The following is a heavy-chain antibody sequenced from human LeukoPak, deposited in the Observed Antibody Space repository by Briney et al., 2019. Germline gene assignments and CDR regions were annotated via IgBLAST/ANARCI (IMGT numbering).Heavy chain of an antibody. CDR2: IYYSGST. V-gene: IGHV4-59*08. CDR3: ARLPRYGSGWSNLDY. Sequence: SETLSLTCTVSGGSISSYYWSWIRQPPGKGLEWIGYIYYSGSTNYNPSLKSRVTISVDTSKNQFSLKLSSVTAADTAVYYCARLPRYGSGWSNLDYWGQGTLVTVSS. CDR1: GGSISSYY. D-gene: IGHD6-19*01. J-gene: IGHJ4*02.